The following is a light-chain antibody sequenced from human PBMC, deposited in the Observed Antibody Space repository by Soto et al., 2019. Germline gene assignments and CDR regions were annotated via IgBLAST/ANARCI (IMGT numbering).Light chain of an antibody. CDR2: EVR. J-gene: IGLJ1*01. Sequence: SALTHPASVSGCPGQSITIACTGTNRDVGAYNLVSWYQQRPGEAPKLIISEVRNRPSGISYRFTGSKSGNTASLTISGLQAEDEADYYCTSKTSTSPYVFGAGTKVTVL. CDR3: TSKTSTSPYV. V-gene: IGLV2-14*01. CDR1: NRDVGAYNL.